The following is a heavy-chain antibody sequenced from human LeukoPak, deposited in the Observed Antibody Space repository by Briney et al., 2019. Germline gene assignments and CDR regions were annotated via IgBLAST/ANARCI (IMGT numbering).Heavy chain of an antibody. D-gene: IGHD5-18*01. CDR2: ISSSSSTI. CDR3: AKDIQAAN. Sequence: GGSLRLSCAASGFTFSSYSMNWVRQAPGKGLEWVSYISSSSSTIYYADSVKGRFTVSRDNSKNVVYLQMNSLRAEDTALYYCAKDIQAANWGQGTLVTVSS. J-gene: IGHJ1*01. V-gene: IGHV3-48*01. CDR1: GFTFSSYS.